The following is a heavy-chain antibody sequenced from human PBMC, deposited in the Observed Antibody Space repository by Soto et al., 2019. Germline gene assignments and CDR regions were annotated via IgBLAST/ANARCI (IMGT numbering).Heavy chain of an antibody. CDR2: INDSGGT. CDR1: GGSFSGYY. D-gene: IGHD6-13*01. CDR3: ARGRKGFSTSCYVD. Sequence: PSETLSLTCAVYGGSFSGYYWTWIRQPPGKGLEWIGEINDSGGTDYNPSLKSRVTISLDTSKNQLSLKLSSVTAADTAVYYCARGRKGFSTSCYVDWGQGPLVSVFS. V-gene: IGHV4-34*01. J-gene: IGHJ4*02.